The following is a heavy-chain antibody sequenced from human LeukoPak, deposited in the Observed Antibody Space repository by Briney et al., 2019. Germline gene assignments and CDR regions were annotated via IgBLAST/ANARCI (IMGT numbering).Heavy chain of an antibody. CDR2: IYYRGST. V-gene: IGHV4-59*04. CDR1: GGSISSYY. Sequence: SETLSLTCTVSGGSISSYYWSWIRQPAGKGLEWIGNIYYRGSTYYNPSLKSRVTISVDTSKNQFSLKLRSVTAADTAVYYCARLRVMAKYHYYYYMDVWGKGTTVTISS. J-gene: IGHJ6*03. CDR3: ARLRVMAKYHYYYYMDV. D-gene: IGHD2-8*01.